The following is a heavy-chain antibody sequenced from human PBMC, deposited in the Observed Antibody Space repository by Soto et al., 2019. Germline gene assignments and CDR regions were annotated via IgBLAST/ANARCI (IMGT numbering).Heavy chain of an antibody. CDR2: ISAYNGNT. J-gene: IGHJ4*02. CDR3: ARDPYRYDFWSGYYPTGYFDY. D-gene: IGHD3-3*01. Sequence: ASVKVSCKASGYTFTSYGISWVRQAPGQGLEWMGWISAYNGNTNYAQKLQGRVTMTTDTSTSTAYMELRSLRSDDTAVYYCARDPYRYDFWSGYYPTGYFDYWGQGTLVTVSS. CDR1: GYTFTSYG. V-gene: IGHV1-18*01.